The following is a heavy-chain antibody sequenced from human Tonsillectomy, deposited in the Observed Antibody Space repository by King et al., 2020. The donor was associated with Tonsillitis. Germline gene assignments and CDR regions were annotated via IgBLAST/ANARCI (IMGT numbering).Heavy chain of an antibody. J-gene: IGHJ3*02. V-gene: IGHV1-69*09. CDR3: ARVGGNDAFDI. CDR2: IIPILGIA. CDR1: GGTFSSYA. D-gene: IGHD3-16*01. Sequence: QLVQSGAEVKKPGSSAKVSCKASGGTFSSYAITWVRQAPGQGLEWMGRIIPILGIANYAQKFQGRVTITADKSTSTAYMELSSLRSEDTAVYYCARVGGNDAFDIWGQGTMVTVSS.